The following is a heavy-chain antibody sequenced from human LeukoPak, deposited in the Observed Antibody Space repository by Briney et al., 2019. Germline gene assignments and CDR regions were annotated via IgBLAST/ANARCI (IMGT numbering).Heavy chain of an antibody. CDR2: IKQDGSEK. D-gene: IGHD3-22*01. J-gene: IGHJ3*02. CDR1: GFTFSSYW. CDR3: ARDSGIYYDTPRVAFDI. Sequence: GGSLRLSCAASGFTFSSYWMSWVRQAPGKGLEWVANIKQDGSEKYYVDSVKGRFTISRDNAKNSLYLQMNSLRAEDTAVYYCARDSGIYYDTPRVAFDIWGQGTMVTVSS. V-gene: IGHV3-7*01.